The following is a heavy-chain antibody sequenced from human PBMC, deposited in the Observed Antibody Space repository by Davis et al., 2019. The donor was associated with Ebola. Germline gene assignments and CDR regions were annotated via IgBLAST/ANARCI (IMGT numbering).Heavy chain of an antibody. V-gene: IGHV3-48*02. CDR3: ARGRYFDWVDAFDI. Sequence: GESLKISCAASGFTFNTYAMAWVRQAPGEGLEWVSYITSSSHTIYYADSVKGRFTISRDNAKNSLYLQMNSLRDDDTAMYYCARGRYFDWVDAFDIWGQGTMVSVSS. D-gene: IGHD3-9*01. J-gene: IGHJ3*02. CDR2: ITSSSHTI. CDR1: GFTFNTYA.